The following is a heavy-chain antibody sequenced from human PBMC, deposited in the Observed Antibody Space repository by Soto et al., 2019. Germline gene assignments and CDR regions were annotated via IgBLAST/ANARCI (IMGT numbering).Heavy chain of an antibody. V-gene: IGHV4-4*02. Sequence: VQLQESGPGLVKPSGTLSLTCVVSGGSVSSNNWWSWVRQPPGKGLEWIGEIYRSRTTNYNPYLKSRVPISMDKYNNQISLNVFSLTVADTAVYYCATHIAVAGARGFDYLGQGTLVTVSS. D-gene: IGHD6-19*01. CDR1: GGSVSSNNW. J-gene: IGHJ4*02. CDR3: ATHIAVAGARGFDY. CDR2: IYRSRTT.